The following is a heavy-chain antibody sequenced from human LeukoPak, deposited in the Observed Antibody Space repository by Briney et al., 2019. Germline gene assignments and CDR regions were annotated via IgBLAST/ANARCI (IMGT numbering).Heavy chain of an antibody. V-gene: IGHV6-1*01. CDR3: AKDPTHFRVWDDYDNTRLNY. J-gene: IGHJ4*02. CDR2: TYYRSKWYN. CDR1: GDTVSNKRSA. Sequence: SQTLSLTCAISGDTVSNKRSAWNWIRQSPSRGLEWLGRTYYRSKWYNDYAVSVKSRITINPDTSKNQFSLQLNSVSPEDTAVYYCAKDPTHFRVWDDYDNTRLNYWGQGTLVTVSS. D-gene: IGHD3-22*01.